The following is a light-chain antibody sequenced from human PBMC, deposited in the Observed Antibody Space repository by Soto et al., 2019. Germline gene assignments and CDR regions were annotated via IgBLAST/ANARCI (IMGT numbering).Light chain of an antibody. CDR3: QQRSSWPT. J-gene: IGKJ1*01. CDR1: QSVSSN. V-gene: IGKV3-15*01. Sequence: EIVMTQSPATLSVSPGERATLSCRASQSVSSNLAWYQQKPGQAPRLLIYGASTRATGIPARFSGSGSVTDFTLTISSLEPEDFAVYYCQQRSSWPTFGQGTKVDI. CDR2: GAS.